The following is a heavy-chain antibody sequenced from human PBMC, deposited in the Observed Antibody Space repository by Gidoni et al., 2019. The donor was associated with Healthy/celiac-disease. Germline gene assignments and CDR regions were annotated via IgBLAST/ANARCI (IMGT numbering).Heavy chain of an antibody. D-gene: IGHD2-21*01. CDR1: GGSISSSSYY. CDR2: IYYSGST. V-gene: IGHV4-39*07. Sequence: QLQLQESGPGLGKPSETLSLTCTVSGGSISSSSYYWGWIRQPPGKGLEWIGSIYYSGSTYYNPSLKSRVTISVDTSKNQFSLKLSSVTAADTAVYYCARVGGEDAFDIWGQGTMVTVSS. J-gene: IGHJ3*02. CDR3: ARVGGEDAFDI.